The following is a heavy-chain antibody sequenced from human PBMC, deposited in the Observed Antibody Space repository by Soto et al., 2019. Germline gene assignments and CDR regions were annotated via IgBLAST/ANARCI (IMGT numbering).Heavy chain of an antibody. Sequence: ETLSPTRTVSGGSISSYYWSWIRQPPGKGLEWIGYIYYSGSTNYNPSLMSRVTISVDTSKNQFSLKLSSVTAADTAVYYCARERGYRSRSWLIDYWGQGTLVTVTS. CDR1: GGSISSYY. CDR2: IYYSGST. V-gene: IGHV4-59*12. D-gene: IGHD6-13*01. J-gene: IGHJ4*02. CDR3: ARERGYRSRSWLIDY.